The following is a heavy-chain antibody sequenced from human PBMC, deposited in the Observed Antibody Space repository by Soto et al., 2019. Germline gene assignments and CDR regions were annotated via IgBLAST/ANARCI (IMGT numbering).Heavy chain of an antibody. V-gene: IGHV1-2*02. D-gene: IGHD2-2*02. Sequence: ASVKVSCKASGYTFTDYYIHWVRQAPGQGLEWMGWINPNTGGTNFAQKFQGRVTMTRETPITTAYMEMSRLASDDTVLYFCATASGNTFTFYF. CDR1: GYTFTDYY. CDR3: ATASGNTFTFYF. J-gene: IGHJ1*01. CDR2: INPNTGGT.